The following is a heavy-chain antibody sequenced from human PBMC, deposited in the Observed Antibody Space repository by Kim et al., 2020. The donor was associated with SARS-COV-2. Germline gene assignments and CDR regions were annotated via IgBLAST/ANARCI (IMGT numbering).Heavy chain of an antibody. D-gene: IGHD2-15*01. CDR2: ISSSSSYT. J-gene: IGHJ5*02. Sequence: GGSLRLSCAASGFTFSDYYMSWIRQAPGKGLEWVSYISSSSSYTNYADSVKGRFTISRDNAKNSLYLQMNSLRAEDTAVYYCASWVAQRFDPWGQGTLVTVSS. V-gene: IGHV3-11*06. CDR3: ASWVAQRFDP. CDR1: GFTFSDYY.